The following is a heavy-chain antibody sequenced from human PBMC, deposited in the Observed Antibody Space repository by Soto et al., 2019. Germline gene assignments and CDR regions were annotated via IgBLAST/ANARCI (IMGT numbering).Heavy chain of an antibody. J-gene: IGHJ5*02. D-gene: IGHD1-1*01. Sequence: SETLSLTCTVSGASISGFYWSWIRKSAGKGLEWIGRIYATGTTDYNPSLKSRVTMSVDTSKKQFSLKLRSVTAADTAVYYCVRDGTKTLRDWFDPWGQGISVTVSS. CDR1: GASISGFY. CDR2: IYATGTT. V-gene: IGHV4-4*07. CDR3: VRDGTKTLRDWFDP.